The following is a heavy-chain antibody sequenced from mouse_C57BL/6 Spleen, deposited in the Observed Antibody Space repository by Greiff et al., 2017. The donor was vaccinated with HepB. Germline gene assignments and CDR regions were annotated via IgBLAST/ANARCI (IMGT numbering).Heavy chain of an antibody. V-gene: IGHV1-50*01. Sequence: VQLQQSGAELVKPGASVKLSCKASGYTFTSYWMQWVKQRPGQGLEWIGEIDPSDSYTNYNQKFKGKATLTVDTSSSTAYMQLSSLTSEASAVYYCARGGLRYYFDYWGQGTTLTVSS. CDR1: GYTFTSYW. CDR2: IDPSDSYT. J-gene: IGHJ2*01. CDR3: ARGGLRYYFDY. D-gene: IGHD1-1*01.